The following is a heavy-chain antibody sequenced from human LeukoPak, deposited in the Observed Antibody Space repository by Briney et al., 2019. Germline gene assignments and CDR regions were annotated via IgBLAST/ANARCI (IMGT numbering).Heavy chain of an antibody. D-gene: IGHD3-10*01. Sequence: ASVKVSCKASGYTFTGYYMHWVRQAPGQGLEWMGRINPNSGGTNYAQKFQGRVTMTRDTSISTAYMELSRLRSDGAAVYYCAYGSGSPYYFDYWGQGTLVTVSS. CDR2: INPNSGGT. CDR3: AYGSGSPYYFDY. V-gene: IGHV1-2*06. J-gene: IGHJ4*02. CDR1: GYTFTGYY.